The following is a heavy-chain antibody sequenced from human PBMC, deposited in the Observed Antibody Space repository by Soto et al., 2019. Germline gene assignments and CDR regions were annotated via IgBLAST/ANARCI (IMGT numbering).Heavy chain of an antibody. CDR1: GYTFTTYY. CDR3: ARGRWTQTTADYYLDY. J-gene: IGHJ4*02. D-gene: IGHD1-1*01. CDR2: INPDDGRT. Sequence: ASVKVSCKASGYTFTTYYVHWVRQAPGQGLQWMGIINPDDGRTNYAQKFQGRVTMTRDTSASTAYMELSGLRSEDTALYFCARGRWTQTTADYYLDYWGQGTQVTVSS. V-gene: IGHV1-46*01.